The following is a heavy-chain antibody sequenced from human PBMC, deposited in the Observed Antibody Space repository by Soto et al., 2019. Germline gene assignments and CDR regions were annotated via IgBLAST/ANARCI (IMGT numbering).Heavy chain of an antibody. CDR1: GYTFTGYY. Sequence: SVKVSCKASGYTFTGYYMHWVREAPGQGLGWMGWINPNSGGTNYVQKFQGRVTMTRDTSISTAYMELSRLRSDDTAGYYCASLMMAGYWYFDLWGRGTMVTVSS. CDR2: INPNSGGT. J-gene: IGHJ2*01. CDR3: ASLMMAGYWYFDL. V-gene: IGHV1-2*02. D-gene: IGHD6-19*01.